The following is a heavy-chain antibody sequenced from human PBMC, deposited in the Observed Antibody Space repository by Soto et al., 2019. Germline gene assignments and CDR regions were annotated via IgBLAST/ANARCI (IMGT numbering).Heavy chain of an antibody. CDR1: GYSFTIYW. V-gene: IGHV5-51*01. CDR2: IYPRDSDS. D-gene: IGHD2-15*01. Sequence: GESLKISCQASGYSFTIYWIAWVRQMPGKGLECMGVIYPRDSDSRYTPSFQGQVTISVDKSVSTAYLQWSSLKASDTAMYYCARLHWAATPKADLDVWGQGTTVTVSS. CDR3: ARLHWAATPKADLDV. J-gene: IGHJ6*02.